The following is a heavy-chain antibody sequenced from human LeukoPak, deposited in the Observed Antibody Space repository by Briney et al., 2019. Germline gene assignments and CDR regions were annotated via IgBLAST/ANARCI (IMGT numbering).Heavy chain of an antibody. D-gene: IGHD3-9*01. CDR2: IYHSGST. Sequence: PSETLSLTCAVSGYSISSGYYWGWIRQPPGKGLEWIGSIYHSGSTYYNPSLKSRVTISVDTSKNHFSLKLSSVTAADTAVYYCARTVLRYLDWLSQGWFDPWGQGTLVTVSS. J-gene: IGHJ5*02. CDR3: ARTVLRYLDWLSQGWFDP. V-gene: IGHV4-38-2*01. CDR1: GYSISSGYY.